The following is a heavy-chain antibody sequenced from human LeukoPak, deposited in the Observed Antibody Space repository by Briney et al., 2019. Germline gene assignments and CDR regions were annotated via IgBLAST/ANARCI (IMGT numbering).Heavy chain of an antibody. CDR3: AKDRGY. V-gene: IGHV3-23*01. Sequence: PGGSLRLSCTASGFTFGDYAMSWVRQAPGKGLEWVSAISGDASNTFYADSVKGRFTISRDNSRNTLYLQMNSLRADDTAVYYCAKDRGYWGQGTLVTVSS. CDR2: ISGDASNT. CDR1: GFTFGDYA. J-gene: IGHJ4*02.